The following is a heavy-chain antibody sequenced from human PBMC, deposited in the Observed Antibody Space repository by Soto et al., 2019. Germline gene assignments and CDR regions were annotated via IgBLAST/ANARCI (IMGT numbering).Heavy chain of an antibody. CDR1: VFTLSIYS. D-gene: IGHD5-12*01. Sequence: GWSVRLSGASSVFTLSIYSMDAIRQCPGKGLECVSYISSSSSTIYYADSVKGRSTISRDNATNCLYLQMNSLRDEHTAVYYCARYGSGYDSDYFAYWGQRTLVTVSS. CDR3: ARYGSGYDSDYFAY. CDR2: ISSSSSTI. J-gene: IGHJ4*02. V-gene: IGHV3-48*02.